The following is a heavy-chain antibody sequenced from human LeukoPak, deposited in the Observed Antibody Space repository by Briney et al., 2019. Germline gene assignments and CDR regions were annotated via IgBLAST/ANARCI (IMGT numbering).Heavy chain of an antibody. D-gene: IGHD6-19*01. J-gene: IGHJ3*01. V-gene: IGHV1-46*01. Sequence: ASVKVSCKASGYTFTSYYMHWVRQAPGQGLEWMGIINPSGGSTSYAQKFQGRVTMTRDMSTSTVYMELSSLRAEDTAVYYCAKGYIHTSGWWDAFDFWGQGTMVTVSS. CDR1: GYTFTSYY. CDR3: AKGYIHTSGWWDAFDF. CDR2: INPSGGST.